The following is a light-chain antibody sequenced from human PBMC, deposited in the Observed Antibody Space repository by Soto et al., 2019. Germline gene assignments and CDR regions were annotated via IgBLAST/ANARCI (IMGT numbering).Light chain of an antibody. J-gene: IGLJ1*01. CDR1: SSDVGGYNY. CDR2: EVS. V-gene: IGLV2-8*01. CDR3: SSYAGRTLYV. Sequence: QSAPTQPPSASGSPGQSVTISCTGTSSDVGGYNYVSWYQQHPGKAPKLLIHEVSKRPSGVTDRFSGSKSGNTASLTVSGLQPEDEADYYCSSYAGRTLYVFGTGTKLTVL.